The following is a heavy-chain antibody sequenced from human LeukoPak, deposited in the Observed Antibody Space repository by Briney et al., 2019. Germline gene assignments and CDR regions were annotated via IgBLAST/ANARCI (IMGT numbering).Heavy chain of an antibody. V-gene: IGHV4-4*02. CDR3: ASAPHHYDILTGYYPTYYFDY. D-gene: IGHD3-9*01. J-gene: IGHJ4*02. CDR2: IYHSGST. CDR1: GGSISSSNW. Sequence: SETLSLTCAVSGGSISSSNWWSWIRQPPGKGLEWIGEIYHSGSTNYNPSLKSRVTISVDTSKNQFSLKLSSVTAADTAVYYCASAPHHYDILTGYYPTYYFDYWGQGTLVTVSS.